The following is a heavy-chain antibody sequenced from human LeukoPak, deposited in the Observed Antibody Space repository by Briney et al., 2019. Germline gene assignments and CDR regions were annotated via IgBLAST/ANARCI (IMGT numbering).Heavy chain of an antibody. CDR2: IRSDGSDK. V-gene: IGHV3-30*02. D-gene: IGHD3-10*01. J-gene: IGHJ4*02. CDR3: ATYQYGDSDRKFDN. CDR1: GFTFSSYD. Sequence: PGGSLSLSCVASGFTFSSYDMHWVRQGPGKGLEWVTSIRSDGSDKYYVDSVWGRFTISRDNSKNTLYLQMNSLRAEDTAVYYCATYQYGDSDRKFDNWGQGTLVTVSS.